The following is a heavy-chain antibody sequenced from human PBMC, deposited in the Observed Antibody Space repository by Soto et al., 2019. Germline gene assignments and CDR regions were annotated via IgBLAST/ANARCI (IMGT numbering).Heavy chain of an antibody. CDR2: ISSNGVGT. V-gene: IGHV3-64*01. CDR1: GFTLSVYA. Sequence: EVQLAESGGGLAQPGGSLRLSCAASGFTLSVYAMDWVRKAPGRGREYVSGISSNGVGTYYANSVQGRFTISRDNSKNTVYLQMGSLRPEDMAVYYCARRARPDFYYMDVWGKGTTVTVSS. J-gene: IGHJ6*03. D-gene: IGHD6-6*01. CDR3: ARRARPDFYYMDV.